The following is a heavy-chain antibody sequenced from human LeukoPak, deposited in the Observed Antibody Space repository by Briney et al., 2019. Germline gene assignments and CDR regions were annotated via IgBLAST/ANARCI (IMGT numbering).Heavy chain of an antibody. CDR2: ISHTGST. CDR1: GGSITSSDW. CDR3: ARGTRTAVFYYYYYGMDV. V-gene: IGHV4-4*02. D-gene: IGHD6-13*01. J-gene: IGHJ6*02. Sequence: SETLCLTCAVSGGSITSSDWWSWVRQPPGKGLEWIGEISHTGSTDYNPSLRSRVTISVDKSENQFSLKLTSVTAADTAVYYCARGTRTAVFYYYYYGMDVWGQGTTVTVSS.